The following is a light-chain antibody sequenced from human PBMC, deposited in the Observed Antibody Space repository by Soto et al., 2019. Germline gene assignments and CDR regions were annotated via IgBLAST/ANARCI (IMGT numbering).Light chain of an antibody. CDR1: QSISSW. V-gene: IGKV1-33*01. J-gene: IGKJ5*01. Sequence: DIQMTHSPSSLSASVGDRVTITCRASQSISSWLAWYQQKPGKAPKLLIYDASNLETGVPSRFSGSGSGTDFTFTISSLQPEDIATYYCQQYDNPTISFGQGTRLEIK. CDR2: DAS. CDR3: QQYDNPTIS.